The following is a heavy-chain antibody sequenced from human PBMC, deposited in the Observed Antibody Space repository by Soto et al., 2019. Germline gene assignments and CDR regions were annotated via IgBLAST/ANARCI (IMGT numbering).Heavy chain of an antibody. CDR3: ESQYGGYGWYDT. D-gene: IGHD5-12*01. Sequence: GGSLRLSCAASGFTFSSYSMNWVRQAPGKGLEWVSYISSSSSTIYYADSVKGRFTISRDNAKNSLYLQMNSLRAEDTAVYYCESQYGGYGWYDTWGQGTPVTVSS. V-gene: IGHV3-48*01. J-gene: IGHJ5*02. CDR1: GFTFSSYS. CDR2: ISSSSSTI.